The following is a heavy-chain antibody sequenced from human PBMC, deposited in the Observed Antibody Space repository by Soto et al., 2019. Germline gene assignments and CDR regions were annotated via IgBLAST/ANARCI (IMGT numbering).Heavy chain of an antibody. J-gene: IGHJ4*02. Sequence: MRLSCAASGFTFSSYAMHWVRQAPGKGLELVAVISYGGSNKYYAGSVKGRFTISRDNSKNTLYVQMNSPRAEDTAVYYCARDGRWKWLAYYFDHGGQGTLVTAYS. CDR3: ARDGRWKWLAYYFDH. CDR2: ISYGGSNK. V-gene: IGHV3-30-3*01. D-gene: IGHD6-19*01. CDR1: GFTFSSYA.